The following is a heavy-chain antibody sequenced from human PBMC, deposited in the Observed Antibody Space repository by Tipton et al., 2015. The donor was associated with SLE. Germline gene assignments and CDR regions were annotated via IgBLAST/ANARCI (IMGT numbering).Heavy chain of an antibody. V-gene: IGHV4-34*01. CDR2: IYYSGST. D-gene: IGHD4-11*01. Sequence: LRLSCAVYGGSFSGYYWGWIRQPPGKGLEWIGSIYYSGSTYYNPSLKSRVTISVDTSKNQFSLKLSSVTAADTAVYYCARGDYSEDAFDIWGQGTMVTVSS. CDR1: GGSFSGYY. CDR3: ARGDYSEDAFDI. J-gene: IGHJ3*02.